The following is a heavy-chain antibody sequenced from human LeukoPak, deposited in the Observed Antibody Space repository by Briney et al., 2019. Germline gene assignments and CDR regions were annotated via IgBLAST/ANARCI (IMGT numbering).Heavy chain of an antibody. Sequence: SETLSLTCTVSGGSITTSSYYWGWIRQPPGKGLEWIGIIYYSGSTYYNPSLKGRVTISVDTSKNQFSLKLSSVTAADTAVYYCAGSIAVAGTGAFDIWGQGTMVTVSS. J-gene: IGHJ3*02. CDR2: IYYSGST. CDR1: GGSITTSSYY. D-gene: IGHD6-19*01. V-gene: IGHV4-39*01. CDR3: AGSIAVAGTGAFDI.